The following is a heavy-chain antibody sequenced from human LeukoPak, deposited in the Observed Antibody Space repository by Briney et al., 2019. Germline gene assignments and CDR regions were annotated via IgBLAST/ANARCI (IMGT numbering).Heavy chain of an antibody. CDR1: GFSFGIYA. Sequence: GGSLRLSCAASGFSFGIYAMHWVRQAPGKGLEWVSGISTSGDITHAADSVKGRFTISRAGNALYLQMDSLRAGDTAMYHCAKDSLGIPRFDDWGQGTLVTVSS. CDR3: AKDSLGIPRFDD. V-gene: IGHV3-23*01. CDR2: ISTSGDIT. D-gene: IGHD7-27*01. J-gene: IGHJ4*02.